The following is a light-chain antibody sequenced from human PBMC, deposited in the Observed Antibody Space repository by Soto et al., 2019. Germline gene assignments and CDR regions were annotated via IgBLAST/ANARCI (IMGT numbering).Light chain of an antibody. CDR2: AAS. CDR1: QTISSW. CDR3: QQYYSYPLIT. V-gene: IGKV1-5*01. J-gene: IGKJ5*01. Sequence: DIQMTQSPSTLSGSVGDRVTITCRASQTISSWLAWYQQKPGKAPKLLIYAASSLQSGVPSRFSGSGSGTDFTLTISCLQSEDFATYYCQQYYSYPLITFGQGTRLEI.